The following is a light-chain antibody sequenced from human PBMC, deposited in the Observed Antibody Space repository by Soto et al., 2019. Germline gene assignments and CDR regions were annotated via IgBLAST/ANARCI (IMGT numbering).Light chain of an antibody. V-gene: IGKV1-5*03. CDR2: NAS. CDR3: QQYHSCPRT. J-gene: IGKJ4*02. Sequence: DIQMTQSPSTLSASLGDRVTISCRASQTINSWLAWYQQRPGKPPNLLIYNASTWATGNPSRFSGSGSGTEFTLPVSSLQSDDFAPYYCQQYHSCPRTFGEGTKVEIK. CDR1: QTINSW.